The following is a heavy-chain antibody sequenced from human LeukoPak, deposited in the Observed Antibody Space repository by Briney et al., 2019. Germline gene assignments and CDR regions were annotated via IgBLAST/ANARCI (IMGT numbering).Heavy chain of an antibody. V-gene: IGHV3-66*01. J-gene: IGHJ4*02. CDR1: GFTVSSNY. CDR3: ARGRGDLDFYYFDY. Sequence: GGSLRLSCAASGFTVSSNYMSWVRQAPGKGLEWVSIIYSAGSTYYADSVKGRFTISRDNSKNTLYLQMNSLRAEDTAVYYCARGRGDLDFYYFDYWGQGTLVTVSS. D-gene: IGHD3-3*01. CDR2: IYSAGST.